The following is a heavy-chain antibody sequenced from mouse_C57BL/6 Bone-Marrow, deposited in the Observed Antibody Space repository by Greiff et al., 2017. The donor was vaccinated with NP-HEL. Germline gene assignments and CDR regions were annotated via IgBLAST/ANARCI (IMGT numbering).Heavy chain of an antibody. CDR2: ISAGGSYT. D-gene: IGHD2-3*01. J-gene: IGHJ1*03. V-gene: IGHV5-4*01. Sequence: EVQGVESGGGLVKPGASLKLSCEASGFTFSSYAMSWVRQTPGKGLEWVATISAGGSYTYYPDNVKGRSTISRDNTKNNLYLQLSHLKSEDAAMYYCAREGDGYHWYFDVWGTGTTVTVSS. CDR1: GFTFSSYA. CDR3: AREGDGYHWYFDV.